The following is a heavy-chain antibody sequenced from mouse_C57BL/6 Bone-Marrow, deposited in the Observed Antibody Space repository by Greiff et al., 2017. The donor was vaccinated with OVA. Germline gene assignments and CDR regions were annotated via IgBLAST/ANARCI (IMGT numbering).Heavy chain of an antibody. J-gene: IGHJ1*03. V-gene: IGHV1-69*01. CDR2: LAPSDSYT. Sequence: QVHLQQPGAELVMPGASVKLSCKASGYTFTSYWMPWVTQRPGQGLAWIGELAPSDSYTNYNPTFPGKSTLTVDKSSSTAYMQLSSLTSEDSAVYYCAREAYYYGIVWYVDVWGTGTTVTVSS. CDR1: GYTFTSYW. CDR3: AREAYYYGIVWYVDV. D-gene: IGHD1-1*01.